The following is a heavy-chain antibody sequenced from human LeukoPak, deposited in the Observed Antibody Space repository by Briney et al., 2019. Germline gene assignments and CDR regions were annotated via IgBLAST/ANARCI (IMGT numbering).Heavy chain of an antibody. D-gene: IGHD2-8*01. CDR1: GYSISSGYD. CDR2: IYHSGST. V-gene: IGHV4-38-2*01. CDR3: ARHLMVYANFDY. Sequence: SETLSLTCAVSGYSISSGYDWGWIRQPPGKGLEWIGSIYHSGSTYYNPSLKSRVTISVDTSKNQFSLKLSSVTAADTAVYYCARHLMVYANFDYWGQGTLVTVSS. J-gene: IGHJ4*02.